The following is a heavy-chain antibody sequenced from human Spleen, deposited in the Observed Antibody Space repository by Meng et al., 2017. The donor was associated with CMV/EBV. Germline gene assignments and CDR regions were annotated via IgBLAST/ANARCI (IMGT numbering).Heavy chain of an antibody. V-gene: IGHV1-2*02. Sequence: RQAPGQGLEWMGWINPNSGGTNYAQKFQGRVTMTRDTSISTAYMELNRLRSDDTAVYYCAREEYCSGTSCYHPRPENYYHYYGMDVWGQGTTVTVSS. D-gene: IGHD2-2*01. CDR2: INPNSGGT. CDR3: AREEYCSGTSCYHPRPENYYHYYGMDV. J-gene: IGHJ6*02.